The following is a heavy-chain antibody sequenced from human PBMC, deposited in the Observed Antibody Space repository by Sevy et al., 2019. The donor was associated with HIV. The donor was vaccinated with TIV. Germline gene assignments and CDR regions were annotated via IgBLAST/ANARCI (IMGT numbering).Heavy chain of an antibody. CDR3: VKEGGGEGGDH. CDR2: IQYDGSNK. CDR1: GFSFSSYG. Sequence: GGCLRLSCAASGFSFSSYGMHWVRQAPGKGLEWMSYIQYDGSNKDYADSVKGRFTISRDNSKNTLYLQMNSLRVEDTAVFYCVKEGGGEGGDHWGQGTLVPVSS. D-gene: IGHD2-21*01. V-gene: IGHV3-30*02. J-gene: IGHJ4*02.